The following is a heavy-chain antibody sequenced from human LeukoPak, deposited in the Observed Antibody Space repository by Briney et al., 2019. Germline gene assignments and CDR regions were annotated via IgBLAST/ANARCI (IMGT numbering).Heavy chain of an antibody. D-gene: IGHD5-12*01. J-gene: IGHJ4*02. V-gene: IGHV4-4*07. CDR1: GGSISSYY. Sequence: SETLSLTCTVSGGSISSYYWSWIRQPAGKGLEWIGRVYTSGSTNCNPSLKSRVTMSVDTSKNQFSLKLSSMTAADTAVYYCAREDSRSGAPLDYWGQGTLVTVSS. CDR2: VYTSGST. CDR3: AREDSRSGAPLDY.